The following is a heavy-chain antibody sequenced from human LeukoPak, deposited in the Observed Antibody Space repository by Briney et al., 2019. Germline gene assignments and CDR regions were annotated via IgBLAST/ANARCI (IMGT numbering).Heavy chain of an antibody. J-gene: IGHJ4*02. V-gene: IGHV1-2*02. D-gene: IGHD3-10*01. CDR1: GYTFTGYY. Sequence: ASVKVSCKASGYTFTGYYMHWVRQAPGQGLEWMGWINPNSGGTNYVQKFQGRVTMTRDTSISTAYMELSRLRSDDTAVYYCARDFITMVRGGPDYWGQGTLVTVSS. CDR3: ARDFITMVRGGPDY. CDR2: INPNSGGT.